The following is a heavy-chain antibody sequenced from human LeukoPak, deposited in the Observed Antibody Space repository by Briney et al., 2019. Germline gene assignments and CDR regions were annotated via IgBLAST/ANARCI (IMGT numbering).Heavy chain of an antibody. J-gene: IGHJ5*02. CDR1: GGSFSSYY. V-gene: IGHV4-59*01. Sequence: SETLSLTCTVSGGSFSSYYWSWIQQPPGKGLEWIGYIYYSGSTNYNPSLKSRVTISVDTSKNQFSLRLSSVTAADTAVYYCARDLRCSTTSCYTSWFDPWGQGTLVTVSS. D-gene: IGHD2-2*02. CDR3: ARDLRCSTTSCYTSWFDP. CDR2: IYYSGST.